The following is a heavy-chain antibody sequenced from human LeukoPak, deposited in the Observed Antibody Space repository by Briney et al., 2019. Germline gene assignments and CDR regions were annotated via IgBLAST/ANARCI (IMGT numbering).Heavy chain of an antibody. CDR3: ALGDYGAPFDY. D-gene: IGHD4-17*01. V-gene: IGHV3-21*01. CDR2: ISSSSSYI. J-gene: IGHJ4*02. CDR1: GFSFSNFW. Sequence: GGSLRLSCAASGFSFSNFWMTWVRQALGKGLEWVSSISSSSSYIYYADSVKGRFTISRDNAKNSLYLQMNSLRAEDTAVYYCALGDYGAPFDYWGQGTLVTVSS.